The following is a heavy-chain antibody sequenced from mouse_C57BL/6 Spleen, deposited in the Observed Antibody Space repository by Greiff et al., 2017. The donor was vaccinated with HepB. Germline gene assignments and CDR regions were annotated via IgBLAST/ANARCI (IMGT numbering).Heavy chain of an antibody. J-gene: IGHJ4*01. CDR2: INPNNGGT. CDR3: ARLYDGYYRAMDY. Sequence: EVQLQQSGPELVKPGASVKISCKASGYTFTDYYMNWVKQSHGKSLEWIGDINPNNGGTSYNQKFKGKATLTVDKSSSTAYMELRSLTSEDSAVYYRARLYDGYYRAMDYWGQGTSVTVSS. D-gene: IGHD2-3*01. CDR1: GYTFTDYY. V-gene: IGHV1-26*01.